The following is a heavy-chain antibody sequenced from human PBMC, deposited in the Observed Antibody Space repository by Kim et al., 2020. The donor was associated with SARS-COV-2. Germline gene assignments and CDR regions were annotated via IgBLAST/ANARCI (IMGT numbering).Heavy chain of an antibody. CDR1: GYTFTGYY. Sequence: ASVKVSCKASGYTFTGYYMHWVRQAPGQGLEWMGWINPNSGGTNYAQKFQGRVTMTRDTSISTAYMELSRLRSDDTAVYYCARDRAIAVAGTDYFDYWGQGTLVTVSS. J-gene: IGHJ4*02. CDR3: ARDRAIAVAGTDYFDY. D-gene: IGHD6-19*01. CDR2: INPNSGGT. V-gene: IGHV1-2*02.